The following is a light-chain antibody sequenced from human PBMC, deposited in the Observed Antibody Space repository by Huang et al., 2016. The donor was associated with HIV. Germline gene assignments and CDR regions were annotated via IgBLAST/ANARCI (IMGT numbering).Light chain of an antibody. J-gene: IGKJ4*01. Sequence: EIVLMQSPGTLSLSPGERATLSCGASQSITDSHVAWYQQRFGRAPNLLIYGASSRATGVPDRFSGNGSGTALTLTINRLKPEDFAVYYCHQYANSPLTFGGGTRVDI. CDR2: GAS. V-gene: IGKV3-20*01. CDR3: HQYANSPLT. CDR1: QSITDSH.